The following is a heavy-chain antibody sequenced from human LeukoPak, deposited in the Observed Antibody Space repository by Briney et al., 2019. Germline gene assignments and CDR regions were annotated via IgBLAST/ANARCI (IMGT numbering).Heavy chain of an antibody. Sequence: RASVKVSCKASGYTFTGYYMHWVRQAPGQGLEWMGWINPNSGGTNYAQKFQGRVTMTRDTSISTAYMELSTLRSDDTAVYYCARRSSGYYSYFDYWGQGTLVTVSS. V-gene: IGHV1-2*02. CDR3: ARRSSGYYSYFDY. J-gene: IGHJ4*02. D-gene: IGHD3-22*01. CDR2: INPNSGGT. CDR1: GYTFTGYY.